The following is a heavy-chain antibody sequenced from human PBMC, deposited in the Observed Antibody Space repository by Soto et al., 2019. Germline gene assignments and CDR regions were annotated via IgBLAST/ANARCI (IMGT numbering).Heavy chain of an antibody. CDR2: ISSDGSST. CDR1: GFTLSSYN. CDR3: ARDLQSLYNYYMDV. Sequence: GGSLRLSCAASGFTLSSYNMNWVRQAPGKGLVWVSCISSDGSSTSYADSVKGRFTISRDNAKNTLYLQMNSLRAEDTAVCYCARDLQSLYNYYMDVWGKGTTVTVSS. V-gene: IGHV3-74*01. D-gene: IGHD3-10*01. J-gene: IGHJ6*03.